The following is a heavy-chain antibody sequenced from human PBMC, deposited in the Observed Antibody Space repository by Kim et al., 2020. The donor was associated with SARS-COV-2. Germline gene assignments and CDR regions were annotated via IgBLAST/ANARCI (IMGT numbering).Heavy chain of an antibody. CDR3: ARGGSSWYVFDY. D-gene: IGHD6-13*01. CDR2: IWYDGSNK. J-gene: IGHJ4*02. V-gene: IGHV3-33*01. CDR1: GFTFSSYG. Sequence: GGSLRLSCAASGFTFSSYGMHWVRQAPGKGLEWVAVIWYDGSNKYYADSVKGRFTISRDNSKNMVYLQMNSLRAEDTSVYYCARGGSSWYVFDYWGQGTLVTVSS.